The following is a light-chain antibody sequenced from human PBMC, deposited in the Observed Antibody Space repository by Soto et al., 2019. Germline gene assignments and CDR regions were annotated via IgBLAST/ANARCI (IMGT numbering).Light chain of an antibody. CDR1: QSVSSSY. J-gene: IGKJ2*01. CDR2: GAS. Sequence: EIVLTQSPGTLSLSPGERATLSCRASQSVSSSYLAWYQQKPGQAPRLLIYGASSRATGIPDRFSGSGSGTDFTLTISRLEPEDFAVYYWQQYGRSPPYTFGRGTKLEIK. CDR3: QQYGRSPPYT. V-gene: IGKV3-20*01.